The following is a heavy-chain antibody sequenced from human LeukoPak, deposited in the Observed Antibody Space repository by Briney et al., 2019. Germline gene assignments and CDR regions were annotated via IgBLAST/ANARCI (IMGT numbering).Heavy chain of an antibody. J-gene: IGHJ4*02. CDR1: GGSISSGGYY. CDR2: IYHSGST. V-gene: IGHV4-30-2*01. CDR3: ARASTYYDTGNYFDY. D-gene: IGHD3-22*01. Sequence: SETLSLTCTVSGGSISSGGYYWSWIRQPPGKGLEWIGYIYHSGSTYYNPSLKSRVTISVDRSKNQFSLKLSSVTAADTAVYYCARASTYYDTGNYFDYWGQGTLVTVSS.